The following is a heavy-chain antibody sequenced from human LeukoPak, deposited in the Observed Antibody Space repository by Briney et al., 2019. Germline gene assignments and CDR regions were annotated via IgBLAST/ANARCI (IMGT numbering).Heavy chain of an antibody. CDR1: GGSISSYY. Sequence: SETLSLTCTVSGGSISSYYWSWIRQPPGKGLEWIGYIYYSGSTNYNPSLKSRVTISVDTSKNQFSLKLSSVTAADTAVYYCARGGYDILTGYWSWFDPWGQGTLVTVSS. V-gene: IGHV4-59*01. J-gene: IGHJ5*02. CDR2: IYYSGST. CDR3: ARGGYDILTGYWSWFDP. D-gene: IGHD3-9*01.